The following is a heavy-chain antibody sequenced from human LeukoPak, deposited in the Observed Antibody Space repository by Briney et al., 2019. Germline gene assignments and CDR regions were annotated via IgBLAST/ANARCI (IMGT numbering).Heavy chain of an antibody. CDR1: GFTFSSYG. CDR3: ANVGQLLYVY. V-gene: IGHV3-30*02. Sequence: GGSLRLSCAASGFTFSSYGMDWVRQAPGKGLEWVAFIRYDGSNKYYADSVKGRFTISRDNSKNTLYLQMNSLRAEDTAVYYCANVGQLLYVYWGQGPLVTVSS. CDR2: IRYDGSNK. D-gene: IGHD2-2*02. J-gene: IGHJ4*02.